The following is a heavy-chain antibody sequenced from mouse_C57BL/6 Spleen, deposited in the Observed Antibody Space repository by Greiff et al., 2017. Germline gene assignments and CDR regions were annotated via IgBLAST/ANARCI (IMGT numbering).Heavy chain of an antibody. CDR1: GYTFTDYY. J-gene: IGHJ2*01. Sequence: VQLKESGPVLVKPGASVKMSCKASGYTFTDYYMNWVKQSHGKSLEWIGVINPYNGGTSYNQKFKGKATLTVDKSSSTAYMELNSLTSEDSAVYYCARETRDYFDYWGQGTTLTVSS. CDR2: INPYNGGT. CDR3: ARETRDYFDY. V-gene: IGHV1-19*01.